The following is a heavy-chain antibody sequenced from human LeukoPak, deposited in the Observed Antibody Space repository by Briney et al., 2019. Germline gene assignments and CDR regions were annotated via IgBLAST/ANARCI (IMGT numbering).Heavy chain of an antibody. CDR2: VYDTD. CDR1: GASIASSSFY. J-gene: IGHJ4*02. D-gene: IGHD2-15*01. CDR3: ARGGSYCSGGKCHTFDS. V-gene: IGHV4-39*07. Sequence: SETLSLTCSVSGASIASSSFYWSWLRQPPGKGLELIGNVYDTDLHNPSLKSRVTTSVDVSKNQFSLRLTSATAADTAMYFCARGGSYCSGGKCHTFDSWGQGALVTVSS.